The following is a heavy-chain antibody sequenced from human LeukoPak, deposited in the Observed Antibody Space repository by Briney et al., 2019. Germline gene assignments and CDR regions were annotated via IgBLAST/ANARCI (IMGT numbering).Heavy chain of an antibody. J-gene: IGHJ4*02. CDR3: ARTTITNYYDSSGYAPGFDY. Sequence: SETLSLTCTVSGGSISSYYWSWIRQPPGKGLEWIGYIYYSGSTNYNPSLKSRVTISVDTSKNQFSLKLSSVTAADTAVYYCARTTITNYYDSSGYAPGFDYWGQGTLVTVSS. V-gene: IGHV4-59*01. CDR2: IYYSGST. CDR1: GGSISSYY. D-gene: IGHD3-22*01.